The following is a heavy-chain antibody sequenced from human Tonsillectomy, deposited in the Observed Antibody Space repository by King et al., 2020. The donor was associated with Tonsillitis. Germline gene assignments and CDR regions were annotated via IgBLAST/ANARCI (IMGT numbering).Heavy chain of an antibody. CDR1: GFTFSSYA. D-gene: IGHD3-10*01. J-gene: IGHJ4*02. V-gene: IGHV3-23*04. CDR3: AKLIETCVLLWFGEPDY. Sequence: VQLVESGGGLVQPGGSLRLSCAASGFTFSSYAMSWVRQAPGKGLEWVSAISGSGGSTYYADSVKGRFTISRDHSENTLYLKMNSLRAEDTAVYYCAKLIETCVLLWFGEPDYWGQGTLVTVSS. CDR2: ISGSGGST.